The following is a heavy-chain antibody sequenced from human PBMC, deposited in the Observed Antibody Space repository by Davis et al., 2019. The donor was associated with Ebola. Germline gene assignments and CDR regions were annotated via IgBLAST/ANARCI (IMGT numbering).Heavy chain of an antibody. V-gene: IGHV1-18*01. D-gene: IGHD1-1*01. J-gene: IGHJ4*02. CDR3: ARANWNDWALGY. Sequence: ASVKVSCKASGYTFTSYGISWVRQAPGQGLEWMGWISAYNGNTNYAQKLQGRVTITRDTSTRTVYMDLNSLRSEDTAVYYCARANWNDWALGYWGQGTLVTVSS. CDR2: ISAYNGNT. CDR1: GYTFTSYG.